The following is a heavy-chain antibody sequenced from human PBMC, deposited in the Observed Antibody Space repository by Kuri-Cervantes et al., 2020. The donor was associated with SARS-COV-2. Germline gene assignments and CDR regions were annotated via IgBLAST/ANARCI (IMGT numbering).Heavy chain of an antibody. V-gene: IGHV3-30*18. J-gene: IGHJ6*03. CDR3: AKDGELEWSPHYYYYYMDV. D-gene: IGHD3-3*01. CDR1: GFTFSSYG. Sequence: LSLTCAASGFTFSSYGMHWVRQAPGKGLEWVAVISYDGSNKYYADSVKGRFTISRDNSKNTLYLQMNSLRAEDTAVYYCAKDGELEWSPHYYYYYMDVWGKGTTVTVSS. CDR2: ISYDGSNK.